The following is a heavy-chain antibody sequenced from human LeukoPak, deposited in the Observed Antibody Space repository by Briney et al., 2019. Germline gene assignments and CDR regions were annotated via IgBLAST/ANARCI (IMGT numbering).Heavy chain of an antibody. CDR2: IYSGGST. CDR3: TTDPGPISPLDV. J-gene: IGHJ6*04. Sequence: PGGSLRLSCTVSGFTVSSDSMSWVRQAPGKGLEWVSFIYSGGSTHYSDSVKGRFTISRDNSKNTLYLQMNSLKTEDTAVYYCTTDPGPISPLDVWGKGTTVTISS. D-gene: IGHD3-9*01. CDR1: GFTVSSDS. V-gene: IGHV3-53*01.